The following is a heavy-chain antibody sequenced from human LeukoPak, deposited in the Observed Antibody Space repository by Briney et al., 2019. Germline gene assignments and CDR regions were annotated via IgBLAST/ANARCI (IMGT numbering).Heavy chain of an antibody. Sequence: ASVKVSCKASGYTFTSYAMHWVRQAPGQRLEWMGWINAGNGNTKYSQKFQGRVTITRDTSASTAYMELSSLRSEDTAVYYCARVRGDFYDNEWEFDVWGQGTMVTVSS. J-gene: IGHJ3*01. V-gene: IGHV1-3*01. CDR2: INAGNGNT. CDR3: ARVRGDFYDNEWEFDV. D-gene: IGHD3-22*01. CDR1: GYTFTSYA.